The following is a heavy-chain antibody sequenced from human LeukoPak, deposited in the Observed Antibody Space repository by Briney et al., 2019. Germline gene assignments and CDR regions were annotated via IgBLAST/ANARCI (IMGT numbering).Heavy chain of an antibody. D-gene: IGHD6-13*01. CDR3: VTAAGESAFDI. J-gene: IGHJ3*02. Sequence: ASVKVSCKVSGYTLTELSMHWVRQAPGKGLEWMGGFDPEDGETGYAQKFQGRVTMTEDTSTDTAYMELSSLRSEDTAVYYCVTAAGESAFDIWGQGTMVTVSS. CDR2: FDPEDGET. CDR1: GYTLTELS. V-gene: IGHV1-24*01.